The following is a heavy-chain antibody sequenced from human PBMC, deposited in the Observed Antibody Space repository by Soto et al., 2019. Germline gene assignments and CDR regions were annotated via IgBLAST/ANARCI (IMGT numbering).Heavy chain of an antibody. J-gene: IGHJ4*02. Sequence: QVHLVESGGGVVQPGRSLRLSCAASGFTFSTYGMHWVRQAPGKGLEWVAAISYDGSDKYYGDSVKGRFTISRDNSRNTLELQMNSLRAADTAVYYCAKTPCERYSSHYFDYWGQGNLVTVSS. CDR3: AKTPCERYSSHYFDY. CDR2: ISYDGSDK. CDR1: GFTFSTYG. V-gene: IGHV3-30*18. D-gene: IGHD1-1*01.